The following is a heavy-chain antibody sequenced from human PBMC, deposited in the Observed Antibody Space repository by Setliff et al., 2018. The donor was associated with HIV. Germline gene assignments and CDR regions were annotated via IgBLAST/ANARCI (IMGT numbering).Heavy chain of an antibody. J-gene: IGHJ4*02. CDR1: GGSFSGYY. Sequence: SETLSLTCAVYGGSFSGYYWSWIRQSPGKGLEWIGEINHSGGTNYSPSLKSRVTISVDTSKNQFSLKLSSVNAADTAVYYCARGARRVIAVAGRFDYWGQGTLGTVSS. V-gene: IGHV4-34*01. CDR3: ARGARRVIAVAGRFDY. CDR2: INHSGGT. D-gene: IGHD6-19*01.